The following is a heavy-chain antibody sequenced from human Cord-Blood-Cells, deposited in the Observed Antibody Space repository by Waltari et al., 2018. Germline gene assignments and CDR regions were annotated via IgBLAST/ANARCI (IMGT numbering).Heavy chain of an antibody. J-gene: IGHJ2*01. CDR2: INHSGST. CDR1: GGSFRGYY. D-gene: IGHD6-6*01. CDR3: ARGHRQLVRYFDL. V-gene: IGHV4-34*01. Sequence: QVQLQQWGAGLLTPSETLSLTCAVYGGSFRGYYWSWIRQPPGKGLEWIGEINHSGSTNYNPSLKSRVTISVDTSKNQFSLKLSSVTAADTAVYYCARGHRQLVRYFDLWGRGTLVTVSS.